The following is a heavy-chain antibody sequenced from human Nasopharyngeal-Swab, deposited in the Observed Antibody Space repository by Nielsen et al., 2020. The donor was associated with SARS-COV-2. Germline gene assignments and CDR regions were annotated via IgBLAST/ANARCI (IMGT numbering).Heavy chain of an antibody. CDR2: IYSDGST. Sequence: GSLRLSCAASGFAVSGNYMSWVRQAPGKGLQWVSVIYSDGSTYYADSVKGRFTISRDNSNNTVYLQMSSLRAEDTAVYFCARGGGIATPHYYYAMDVWGQGTTVTVSS. CDR3: ARGGGIATPHYYYAMDV. J-gene: IGHJ6*02. D-gene: IGHD2-21*01. CDR1: GFAVSGNY. V-gene: IGHV3-53*01.